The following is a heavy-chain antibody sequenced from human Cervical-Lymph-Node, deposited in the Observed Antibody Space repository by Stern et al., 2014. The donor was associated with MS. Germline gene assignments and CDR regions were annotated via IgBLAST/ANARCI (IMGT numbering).Heavy chain of an antibody. J-gene: IGHJ2*01. V-gene: IGHV4-34*01. CDR3: ARVPYCSGGSCYPRLYFDL. CDR1: GGSFSGYY. Sequence: QVQLQQWGAGLLKPSETLSLTCAVYGGSFSGYYWSWIRQPPGKGLEWIGEINHSGSTNYNPSLKSRVTISVDTSKNQFSLKLSSVTAADTAVYYCARVPYCSGGSCYPRLYFDLWGRGTLVTVSS. D-gene: IGHD2-15*01. CDR2: INHSGST.